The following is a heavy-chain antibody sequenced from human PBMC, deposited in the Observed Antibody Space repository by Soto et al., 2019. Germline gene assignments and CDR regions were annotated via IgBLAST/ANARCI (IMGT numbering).Heavy chain of an antibody. J-gene: IGHJ6*03. Sequence: SETLSLTCTVSGGSISSYYWSWIRQPPGKGLEWIGYIYYSGSTNYNPSLKSRVTISVDTSKNKFSLKLSSVTAADTAVYYCARRILVWSGTSYYYYMDVWGKGTTGTVSS. CDR2: IYYSGST. D-gene: IGHD3-3*01. V-gene: IGHV4-59*08. CDR3: ARRILVWSGTSYYYYMDV. CDR1: GGSISSYY.